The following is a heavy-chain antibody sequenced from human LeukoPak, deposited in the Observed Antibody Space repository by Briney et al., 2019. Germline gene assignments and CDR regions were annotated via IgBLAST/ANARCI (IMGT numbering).Heavy chain of an antibody. CDR3: AREGGYCSCTSCYGWFVP. D-gene: IGHD2-2*01. J-gene: IGHJ5*02. Sequence: ASVKVSFKASGYTFTIYYMHWVRQAPGQGLEWMVIINPSGGCTSYAQKFQGRVTITRDTSTSTDYMELSSLRSEDTAVYYCAREGGYCSCTSCYGWFVPWGQGTLVTVSS. CDR2: INPSGGCT. V-gene: IGHV1-46*03. CDR1: GYTFTIYY.